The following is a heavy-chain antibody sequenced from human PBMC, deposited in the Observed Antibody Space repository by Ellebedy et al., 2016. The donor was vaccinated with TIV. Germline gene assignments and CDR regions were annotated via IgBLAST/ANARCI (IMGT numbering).Heavy chain of an antibody. D-gene: IGHD5-12*01. CDR1: GFTFSSYA. CDR2: ISGSGGST. Sequence: GGSLRLSXAASGFTFSSYAMSWVRQAPGKGLEWVSAISGSGGSTYYADSVKGRFTISRDNSKNTLYLQMNSLRAEDTAVYYCAKYSGYDYDYYGMDVWGQGTTVTVSS. CDR3: AKYSGYDYDYYGMDV. V-gene: IGHV3-23*01. J-gene: IGHJ6*02.